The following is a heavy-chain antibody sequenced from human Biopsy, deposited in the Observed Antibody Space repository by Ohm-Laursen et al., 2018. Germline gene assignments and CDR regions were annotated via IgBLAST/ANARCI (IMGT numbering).Heavy chain of an antibody. D-gene: IGHD3-3*01. Sequence: VSSVKVSCKASGYTFSMYAIIWVRQAPGQGLEWMGWSSAYNGKTNYAQKFQGRLTMTTDTSTSTAYMELRSLRSDDTAVYYCARDRPSVSTYGVDWGQGTLATVSS. J-gene: IGHJ4*02. CDR2: SSAYNGKT. V-gene: IGHV1-18*01. CDR3: ARDRPSVSTYGVD. CDR1: GYTFSMYA.